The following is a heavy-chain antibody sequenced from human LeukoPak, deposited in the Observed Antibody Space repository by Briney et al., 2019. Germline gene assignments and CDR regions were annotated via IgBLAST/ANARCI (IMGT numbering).Heavy chain of an antibody. CDR1: GFTFSSYA. D-gene: IGHD2-2*01. V-gene: IGHV3-30-3*01. CDR3: ARDPYCSSTSCSSYYYYGMDV. CDR2: ISYDGSNK. J-gene: IGHJ6*02. Sequence: GRSLRLSCAASGFTFSSYAMHWVRQAPGKGLEGVAVISYDGSNKYYADSVKGRFTISRDNSKNTLYLQMNSMRAEDTAVYYCARDPYCSSTSCSSYYYYGMDVWGQGTTVTVSS.